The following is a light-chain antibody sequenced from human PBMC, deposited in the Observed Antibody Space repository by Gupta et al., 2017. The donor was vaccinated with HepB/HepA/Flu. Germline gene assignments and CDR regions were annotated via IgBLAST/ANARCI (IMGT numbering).Light chain of an antibody. CDR1: QSVLFSSNNKNY. CDR2: WAS. CDR3: QQEDSSPRT. Sequence: DIVMTQSPDSLVVSLGERATINCKSSQSVLFSSNNKNYLAWYQQKPGQPPKKLISWASTRESGVPDRFSGSGSGTDFTLTISSLQAEDVAVYYCQQEDSSPRTFGQGTKVEIK. V-gene: IGKV4-1*01. J-gene: IGKJ1*01.